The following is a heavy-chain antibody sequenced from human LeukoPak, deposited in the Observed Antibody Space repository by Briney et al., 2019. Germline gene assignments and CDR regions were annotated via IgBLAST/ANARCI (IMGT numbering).Heavy chain of an antibody. CDR3: AKGYGWEASYYYYYMDV. D-gene: IGHD1-26*01. Sequence: PGGSLRLSCAASGFTFSSYSMIWLRQAPGEWLEWVSSISGCSSYIYYADSVKGRFTISRDNAKNSLYLQMNSLRAEDTAVYYCAKGYGWEASYYYYYMDVWGKGTTVTISS. CDR2: ISGCSSYI. CDR1: GFTFSSYS. J-gene: IGHJ6*03. V-gene: IGHV3-21*01.